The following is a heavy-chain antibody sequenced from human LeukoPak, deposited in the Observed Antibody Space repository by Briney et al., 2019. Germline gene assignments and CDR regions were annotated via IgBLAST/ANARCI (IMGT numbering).Heavy chain of an antibody. CDR1: GYTFTSYG. CDR2: ISAYNGNT. V-gene: IGHV1-18*01. CDR3: AREGYSYGQEYYYGMDV. J-gene: IGHJ6*02. D-gene: IGHD5-18*01. Sequence: ASVKVSRKASGYTFTSYGISWVRQAPGQGLEWMGWISAYNGNTNYAQKLQGRVTMTTDTSTSTAYMELRSLRSDDTAVYYCAREGYSYGQEYYYGMDVWGQGTTVTVSS.